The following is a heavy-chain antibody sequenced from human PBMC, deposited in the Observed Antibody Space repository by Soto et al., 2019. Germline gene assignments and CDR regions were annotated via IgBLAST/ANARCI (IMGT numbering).Heavy chain of an antibody. J-gene: IGHJ3*02. CDR1: GYTFTSYA. CDR3: ARVWGGIVVVPAGLIYSNANDHDAFDI. D-gene: IGHD2-2*01. CDR2: INAGNGNT. V-gene: IGHV1-3*01. Sequence: GASVKVSCKASGYTFTSYAMHWVRQAPGQRLEWMGWINAGNGNTKYSQKFQGRVTITRDTSASTAYMELSSLRSEDTAVYYCARVWGGIVVVPAGLIYSNANDHDAFDIWGQGTMVTVSS.